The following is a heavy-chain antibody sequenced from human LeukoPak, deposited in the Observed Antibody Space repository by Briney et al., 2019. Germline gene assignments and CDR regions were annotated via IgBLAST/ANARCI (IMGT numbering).Heavy chain of an antibody. V-gene: IGHV4-4*09. CDR3: ASPINSGWYGGFGN. CDR1: GGSVTNYY. J-gene: IGHJ4*02. D-gene: IGHD6-19*01. CDR2: IYHSGST. Sequence: SETLSLTCTVSGGSVTNYYWSWIRQPPGGGLEWIGYIYHSGSTNYNLSLKSRVTISLDTSKHQFSLKLSSVTAADTAVYYCASPINSGWYGGFGNWGQGTLVTVSS.